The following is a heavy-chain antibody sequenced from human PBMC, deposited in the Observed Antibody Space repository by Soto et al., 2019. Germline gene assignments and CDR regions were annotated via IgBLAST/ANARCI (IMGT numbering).Heavy chain of an antibody. Sequence: PGGSLRLSCTASGFTFGDYAMSWFRQAPGKGLEWVGFFRSKAYGGTTEYAASVKGRFTISRDDSKSIAYLQMNSLKTEDTAVYYCTGGGSSGGAYYYYYGMDVWGQGTRVTVSS. D-gene: IGHD3-16*01. CDR2: FRSKAYGGTT. V-gene: IGHV3-49*03. CDR1: GFTFGDYA. CDR3: TGGGSSGGAYYYYYGMDV. J-gene: IGHJ6*02.